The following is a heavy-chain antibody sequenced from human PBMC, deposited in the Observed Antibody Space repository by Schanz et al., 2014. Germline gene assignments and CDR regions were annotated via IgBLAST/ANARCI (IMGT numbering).Heavy chain of an antibody. J-gene: IGHJ3*02. D-gene: IGHD7-27*01. CDR2: ISRDGTTS. Sequence: QVELVESGGGVVQPGRSLRLSCAASGFTFNAHAMHWVRQAPGKGLEWLSYISRDGTTSYYADSVKGRFTISRDNATNAVYLEMTSLRGEDTAVYYCARENLNWEAFDIGGQGTVVTVSS. CDR3: ARENLNWEAFDI. CDR1: GFTFNAHA. V-gene: IGHV3-11*01.